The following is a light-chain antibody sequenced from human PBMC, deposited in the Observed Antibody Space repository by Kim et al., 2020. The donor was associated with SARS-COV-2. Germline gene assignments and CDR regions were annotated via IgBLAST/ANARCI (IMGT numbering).Light chain of an antibody. Sequence: SYELTQPPSVTVSPGKTASITCSGDKLGDKYASWYQQKPGKSPVVVIYQDNKRPSGIPERFSGSSSGNTATLTISETKAMDEADYYCQAWDSNTVVFVRVTQLTVL. V-gene: IGLV3-1*01. J-gene: IGLJ2*01. CDR3: QAWDSNTVV. CDR2: QDN. CDR1: KLGDKY.